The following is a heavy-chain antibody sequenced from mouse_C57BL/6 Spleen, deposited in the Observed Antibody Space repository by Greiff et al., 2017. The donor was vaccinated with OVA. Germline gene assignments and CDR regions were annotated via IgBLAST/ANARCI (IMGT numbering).Heavy chain of an antibody. Sequence: EVKLVESGGGLVQPGGSLSLSCAASGFTFTDYYMSWVRQPPGKALEWLGFIRNKANGYTTEYSASVKGRFTISRDNSQSILYLQMNALRAEDRATYYCARYITYAPHAMDYWGQGTSVTVSS. CDR1: GFTFTDYY. CDR3: ARYITYAPHAMDY. V-gene: IGHV7-3*01. J-gene: IGHJ4*01. CDR2: IRNKANGYTT. D-gene: IGHD5-1*01.